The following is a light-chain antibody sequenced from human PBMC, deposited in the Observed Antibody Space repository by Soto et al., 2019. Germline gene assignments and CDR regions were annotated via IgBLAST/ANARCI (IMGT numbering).Light chain of an antibody. V-gene: IGKV1-27*01. CDR2: AAS. CDR3: QKYNSAAHT. CDR1: QGISTS. J-gene: IGKJ2*01. Sequence: DIQMTQSPSSLSASVGDRVTITCRASQGISTSLAWYQQIPGKAPKLLIYAASTLQSGVPSRFSGSGSGTDFTLTISSLQAEDVATYYCQKYNSAAHTFGQGTKLEIK.